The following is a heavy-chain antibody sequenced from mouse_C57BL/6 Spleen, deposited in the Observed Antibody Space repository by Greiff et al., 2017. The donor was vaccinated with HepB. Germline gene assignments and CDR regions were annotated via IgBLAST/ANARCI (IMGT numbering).Heavy chain of an antibody. J-gene: IGHJ2*01. D-gene: IGHD2-4*01. CDR1: GYTFTSYW. CDR2: IHPNSGST. V-gene: IGHV1-64*01. CDR3: AEGLRPGYYFDY. Sequence: QVQLQQPGAELVKPGASVKLSCKASGYTFTSYWMHWVKQRPEQGLEWIGMIHPNSGSTNYNEKFKSKATLTVDKSSSTAYMQLSSLTSEDSAVYYCAEGLRPGYYFDYWGQGTTLTVSS.